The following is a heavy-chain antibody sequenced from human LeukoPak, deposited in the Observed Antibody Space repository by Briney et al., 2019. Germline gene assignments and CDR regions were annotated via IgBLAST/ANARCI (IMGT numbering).Heavy chain of an antibody. CDR2: ISPSGGST. CDR3: ARGPDFSMVRGLTGFYYYMDV. D-gene: IGHD3-10*01. CDR1: GYTFTSNY. Sequence: GASVKVSCKAFGYTFTSNYMHWVRQAPGQGPEWMGVISPSGGSTTYAQKFKGRVTMTRDTSISTVYMELSRLRSDDTAVYYCARGPDFSMVRGLTGFYYYMDVWGKGATVTVSS. J-gene: IGHJ6*03. V-gene: IGHV1-46*01.